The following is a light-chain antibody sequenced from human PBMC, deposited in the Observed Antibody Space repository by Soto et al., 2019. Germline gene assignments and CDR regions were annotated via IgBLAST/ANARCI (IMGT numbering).Light chain of an antibody. CDR3: QQRSNWPT. V-gene: IGKV3-11*01. CDR2: DAS. J-gene: IGKJ1*01. Sequence: LSLSPATVSLSTGERATLSCRASQSVSSYLAWYQHKPGQAPRLLIYDASNRATDIPARFSGSGSGTDFTLTISSLEPEDFAVYYCQQRSNWPTFGQGTMV. CDR1: QSVSSY.